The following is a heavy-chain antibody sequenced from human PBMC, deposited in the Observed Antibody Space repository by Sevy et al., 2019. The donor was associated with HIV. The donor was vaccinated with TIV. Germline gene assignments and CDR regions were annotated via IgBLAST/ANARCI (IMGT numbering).Heavy chain of an antibody. V-gene: IGHV3-21*01. Sequence: GGSLRISCAASGFTFSSYSMNWVRQAPGKGLEWVSSISSSSSYIYYADSVKGRFTISRDNAKNSLYLQMNSLRAEDTAVYYCARTVEMATISAFDIWGQGTMVTVSS. CDR3: ARTVEMATISAFDI. CDR1: GFTFSSYS. J-gene: IGHJ3*02. CDR2: ISSSSSYI. D-gene: IGHD5-12*01.